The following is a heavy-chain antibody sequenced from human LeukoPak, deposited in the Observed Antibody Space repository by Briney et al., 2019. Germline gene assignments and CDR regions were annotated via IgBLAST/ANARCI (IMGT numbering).Heavy chain of an antibody. J-gene: IGHJ3*02. CDR2: ISYDGSNK. CDR1: GFTFSSYA. Sequence: GGSLRLSCAASGFTFSSYAMHWVRQAPGKGLEWVAVISYDGSNKYYADSVKGRFTISRDNSKNTLYLQMNSLRAEDTAVYYCARERRENTGAVATQAFDIWGQGTMVTVSS. CDR3: ARERRENTGAVATQAFDI. V-gene: IGHV3-30-3*01. D-gene: IGHD5-12*01.